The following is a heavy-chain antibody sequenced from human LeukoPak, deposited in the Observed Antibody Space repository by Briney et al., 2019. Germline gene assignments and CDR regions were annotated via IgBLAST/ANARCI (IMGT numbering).Heavy chain of an antibody. CDR1: GGSINSYY. Sequence: SDTLSLTCTVSGGSINSYYWSWIRQPPGKGLECIGYIHYTGSTNYNPSLKSRVTISVDTSKSQFSLKLSSVTAADTAIYCCARGGYYGSGNDFRFDPWGQGTLVTVSS. CDR3: ARGGYYGSGNDFRFDP. CDR2: IHYTGST. V-gene: IGHV4-59*07. J-gene: IGHJ5*02. D-gene: IGHD3-10*01.